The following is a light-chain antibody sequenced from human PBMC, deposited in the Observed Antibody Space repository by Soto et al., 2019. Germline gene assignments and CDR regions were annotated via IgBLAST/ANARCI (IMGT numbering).Light chain of an antibody. CDR2: AAS. CDR3: QQYNNWWT. J-gene: IGKJ1*01. CDR1: QSVSSS. Sequence: EIVMTQSPVTLSVSPGERATLSCRASQSVSSSLAWYQQKPGQAPRLLIYAASTRATGIPARFSGSGSGTEFTLTISSLQSEDFAVYYCQQYNNWWTFGQGTK. V-gene: IGKV3-15*01.